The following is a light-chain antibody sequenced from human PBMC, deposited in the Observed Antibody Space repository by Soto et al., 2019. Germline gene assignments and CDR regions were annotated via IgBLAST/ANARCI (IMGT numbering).Light chain of an antibody. CDR1: SSDVGGYKY. CDR3: SSHAGGPWV. V-gene: IGLV2-8*01. Sequence: QSALTQPPSASGSPGQSVTISCTGTSSDVGGYKYGSWYQQYPGKAPKLIIYEVSKRRSGVPARFSGSKSGNTASLTVSGLQFEDEADYYCSSHAGGPWVFGGGTKLTVL. CDR2: EVS. J-gene: IGLJ3*02.